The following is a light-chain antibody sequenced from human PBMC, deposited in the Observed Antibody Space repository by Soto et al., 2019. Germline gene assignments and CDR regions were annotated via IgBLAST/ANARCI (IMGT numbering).Light chain of an antibody. V-gene: IGKV3-20*01. CDR3: HQHGGALPLT. CDR2: DTS. J-gene: IGKJ5*01. Sequence: IILMPSPDPPLFPTGEAANPSGPSSQSINTKLAWYQHQPGQAPRLLIYDTSTRAADIPARFSGSGSGTDFTLTISRVEPEDFAVYYCHQHGGALPLTFGQGTRREIK. CDR1: QSINTK.